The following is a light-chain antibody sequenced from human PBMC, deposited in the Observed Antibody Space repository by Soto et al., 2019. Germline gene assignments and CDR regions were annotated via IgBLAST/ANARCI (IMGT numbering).Light chain of an antibody. CDR2: GAT. V-gene: IGKV3D-20*02. CDR3: QQRGNWPPGFT. Sequence: EIVLTQSPGTLSLSPGERAALSCRASQSVSSNLLAWYQQKPGQAPRLLIYGATNRATGIPDRFSGSGSGTDFTLTISRLEPEDFAVYYCQQRGNWPPGFTFGPGTKVDIK. J-gene: IGKJ3*01. CDR1: QSVSSNL.